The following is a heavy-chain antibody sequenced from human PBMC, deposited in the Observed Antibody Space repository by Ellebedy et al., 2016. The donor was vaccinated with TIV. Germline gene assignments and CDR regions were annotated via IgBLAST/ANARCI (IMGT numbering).Heavy chain of an antibody. CDR2: ISGSGGST. V-gene: IGHV3-23*01. CDR3: AKLGFDILTGCGGMDV. J-gene: IGHJ6*02. Sequence: GESLKISCTASGFTFSSYAMSWVRQAPGKGLEWVSAISGSGGSTYYADSVKGRFTISRDNSKNTLYLQMNSLRPEDTAIYYCAKLGFDILTGCGGMDVWGQGTTVTVSS. CDR1: GFTFSSYA. D-gene: IGHD3-9*01.